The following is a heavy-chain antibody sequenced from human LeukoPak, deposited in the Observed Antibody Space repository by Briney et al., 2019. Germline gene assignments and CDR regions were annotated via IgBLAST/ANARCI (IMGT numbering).Heavy chain of an antibody. Sequence: SETLSLTCTVSGASVSSGSYYWSWIRQPPGKGLEWIGYIYYSGSTNYNPSLKSRVTISVDTSKNQFSLKLSSVTAADTAVYYCARGSRGYSYGWGQGTLVTVPS. V-gene: IGHV4-61*01. J-gene: IGHJ4*02. CDR3: ARGSRGYSYG. D-gene: IGHD5-18*01. CDR2: IYYSGST. CDR1: GASVSSGSYY.